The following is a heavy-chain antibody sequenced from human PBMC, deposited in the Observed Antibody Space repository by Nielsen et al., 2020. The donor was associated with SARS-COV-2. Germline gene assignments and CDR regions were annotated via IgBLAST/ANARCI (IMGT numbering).Heavy chain of an antibody. CDR3: ARVITDGNYYYYYGMDV. D-gene: IGHD3-10*01. CDR2: ISTGSNII. J-gene: IGHJ6*02. Sequence: GESLKISCAASGFTFSSYSMNWVRQAPGKGLEWVSYISTGSNIIYYADSVKGRFTISRDNAKKSLSLQMNSLGAEDTAVYYCARVITDGNYYYYYGMDVWGQGTTVTVSS. CDR1: GFTFSSYS. V-gene: IGHV3-48*01.